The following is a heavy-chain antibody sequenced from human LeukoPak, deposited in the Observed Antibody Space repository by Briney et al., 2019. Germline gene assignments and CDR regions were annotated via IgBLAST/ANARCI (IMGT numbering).Heavy chain of an antibody. D-gene: IGHD1-26*01. J-gene: IGHJ4*02. CDR3: AQDSGSYYLALDY. CDR1: GGSIGGSSNY. Sequence: SETLSLTCTVSGGSIGGSSNYWGWIRQPPGKGLEWIGSIHYSGNTYYNPSLKSRVTISVDTSKNQFSLKLSSVTAADTAVYYCAQDSGSYYLALDYWGQGTLVTVSS. CDR2: IHYSGNT. V-gene: IGHV4-39*07.